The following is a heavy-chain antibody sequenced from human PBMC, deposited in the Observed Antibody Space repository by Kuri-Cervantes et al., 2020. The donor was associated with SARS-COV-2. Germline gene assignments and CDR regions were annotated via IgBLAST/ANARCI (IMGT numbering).Heavy chain of an antibody. D-gene: IGHD3-3*01. CDR3: ARGDLGVTIFGVGAFDI. Sequence: ASVKVSCKASGYTFTSYGISWVRQAPGQGLEWMGWISAYNGNTNYAQKFQGRVTITRNTSISTAYMELSSLRSEDTAVYYCARGDLGVTIFGVGAFDIWGQGTMVTVSS. CDR1: GYTFTSYG. V-gene: IGHV1-18*01. J-gene: IGHJ3*02. CDR2: ISAYNGNT.